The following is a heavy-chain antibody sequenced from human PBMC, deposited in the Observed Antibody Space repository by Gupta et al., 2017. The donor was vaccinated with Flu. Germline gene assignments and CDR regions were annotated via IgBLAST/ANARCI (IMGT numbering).Heavy chain of an antibody. J-gene: IGHJ4*02. Sequence: EVQLVESGGGLVQPGGSLRLSCAASGFTFSSYSMNWVRQAPGKGLEWVSYISGSSSTIYYADSVKGRFTISRDNAKNSLYLHMNSLRDEDTAVYYCARDVSKFDYWGQGTLVTVSS. CDR3: ARDVSKFDY. CDR2: ISGSSSTI. V-gene: IGHV3-48*02. CDR1: GFTFSSYS. D-gene: IGHD3-3*02.